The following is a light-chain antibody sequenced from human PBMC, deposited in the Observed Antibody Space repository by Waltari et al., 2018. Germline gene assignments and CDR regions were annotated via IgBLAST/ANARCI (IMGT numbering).Light chain of an antibody. J-gene: IGKJ1*01. V-gene: IGKV3-20*01. CDR3: QQFLTSRT. CDR1: QSVSGSY. CDR2: GAS. Sequence: EIVFTQSPGTLSLSPRVRPQLSCRASQSVSGSYLAWYQHISGQAPRLLIYGASTRATGIPDRFSGGGSGTDFTLTISRLEPEDFAVYYCQQFLTSRTFGQGTRVEIK.